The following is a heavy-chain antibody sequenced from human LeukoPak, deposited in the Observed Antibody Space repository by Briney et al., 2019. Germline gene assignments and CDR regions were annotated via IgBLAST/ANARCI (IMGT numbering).Heavy chain of an antibody. CDR2: MNPNSGNT. CDR3: ARGLMIVVPMDV. D-gene: IGHD3-22*01. V-gene: IGHV1-8*01. CDR1: GYTFTSYD. Sequence: PGASVKVSCKASGYTFTSYDINWARQATGQGLEWMGWMNPNSGNTGYAQKFQGRVTMTRNTSISTAYMELSSLRSEDTAVYYCARGLMIVVPMDVWGKGTTVTVSS. J-gene: IGHJ6*04.